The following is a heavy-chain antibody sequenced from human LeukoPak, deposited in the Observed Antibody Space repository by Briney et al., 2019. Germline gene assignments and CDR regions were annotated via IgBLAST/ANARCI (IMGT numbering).Heavy chain of an antibody. CDR1: GYTFTSYA. V-gene: IGHV1-3*01. J-gene: IGHJ4*02. CDR3: ARRGDSGSYNFDY. D-gene: IGHD1-26*01. Sequence: GASVNVSCKASGYTFTSYAMHWVRQAPGQRLEWMGWINAGNGNTKYTQKFQGRVTITRDTSASTAYMELSSLRSEDTAVYYCARRGDSGSYNFDYWGQGTPVTVSS. CDR2: INAGNGNT.